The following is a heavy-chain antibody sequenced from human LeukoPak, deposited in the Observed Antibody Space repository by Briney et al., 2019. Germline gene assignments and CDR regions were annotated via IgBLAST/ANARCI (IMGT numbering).Heavy chain of an antibody. D-gene: IGHD6-19*01. V-gene: IGHV3-11*06. J-gene: IGHJ4*02. CDR3: ARTNLGSGWRLDY. Sequence: PGGSLRLSCGASEFAFSDFYMTWICEAPGKGLEWVSYISSISSHTNYADSVKGRFTISRDNAKNTLYLQMNSLRAEDTAVYYCARTNLGSGWRLDYWGQGTLVTVSS. CDR1: EFAFSDFY. CDR2: ISSISSHT.